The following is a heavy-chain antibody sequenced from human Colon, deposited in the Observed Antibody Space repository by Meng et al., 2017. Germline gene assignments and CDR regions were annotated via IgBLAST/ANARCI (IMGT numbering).Heavy chain of an antibody. CDR1: GGSISSGDYY. J-gene: IGHJ5*02. D-gene: IGHD3-22*01. CDR2: FYFSGNT. Sequence: QGQLQESGPGLVKPSQTMSLTWTVSGGSISSGDYYWSWSRQHPGKGLEWIGYFYFSGNTYYNPSLKSRVSISVDTSKNRFSLNLSSVTAADTAVYYCARYFYDSRGVTWFDPWGQGTLVTVSS. CDR3: ARYFYDSRGVTWFDP. V-gene: IGHV4-31*02.